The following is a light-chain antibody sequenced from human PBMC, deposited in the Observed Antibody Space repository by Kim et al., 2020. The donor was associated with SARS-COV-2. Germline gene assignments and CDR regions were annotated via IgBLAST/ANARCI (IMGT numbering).Light chain of an antibody. CDR1: QIVISNY. CDR2: GAS. Sequence: SGGERPSPSCRASQIVISNYLAWYQQKNGHAPRFLISGASTRVTGTPDRFSGSGSGTDFTLTISRLEPEDFAVYDCQQYGTSPRTFGGGTKVDIK. J-gene: IGKJ4*01. V-gene: IGKV3-20*01. CDR3: QQYGTSPRT.